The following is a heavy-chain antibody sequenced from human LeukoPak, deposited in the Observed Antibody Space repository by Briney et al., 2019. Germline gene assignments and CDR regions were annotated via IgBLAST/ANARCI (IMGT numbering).Heavy chain of an antibody. V-gene: IGHV3-7*03. Sequence: GGSLRLSCAASGFTFSTYWMSWVRQAPGKGLEWVTNIKQDGNEKYYVDSVTGRFTISRDNAKNSLYLQMNSLRAEDTAVYYCAKDEILVPAAEYFHHWGQGTLVTVSS. D-gene: IGHD2-2*01. J-gene: IGHJ1*01. CDR2: IKQDGNEK. CDR1: GFTFSTYW. CDR3: AKDEILVPAAEYFHH.